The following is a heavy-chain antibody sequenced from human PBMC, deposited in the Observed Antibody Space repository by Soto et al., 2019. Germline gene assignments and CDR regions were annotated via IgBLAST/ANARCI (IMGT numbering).Heavy chain of an antibody. V-gene: IGHV3-53*01. D-gene: IGHD2-15*01. CDR1: VSAVTNNY. Sequence: GWSLRLSCASSVSAVTNNYMTWVRQAPGKGLEWVSVIYTSDSTYYVDSVRGRFTISRDKSKNTLYLQMNNLRAEDTAVYYCARDSRTFRTLEYWGQGTLVTVSS. J-gene: IGHJ4*02. CDR3: ARDSRTFRTLEY. CDR2: IYTSDST.